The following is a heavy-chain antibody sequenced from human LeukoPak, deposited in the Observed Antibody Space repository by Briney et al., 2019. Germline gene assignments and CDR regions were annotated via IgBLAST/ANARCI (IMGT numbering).Heavy chain of an antibody. V-gene: IGHV3-23*01. J-gene: IGHJ4*02. CDR2: ISGSGGST. CDR1: GFTFSSYA. D-gene: IGHD6-19*01. Sequence: GGSLRLSCAASGFTFSSYAMSWGRQAPGKGLEWVSAISGSGGSTYYADSVKGRFTISRDNSKNTLYPQMNSLRAEDTAVYYCAKDPPSIAVAGTSYFDYWGQGTLVTVSS. CDR3: AKDPPSIAVAGTSYFDY.